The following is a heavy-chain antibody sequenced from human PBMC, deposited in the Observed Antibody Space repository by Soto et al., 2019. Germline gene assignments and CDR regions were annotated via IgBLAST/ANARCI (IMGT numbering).Heavy chain of an antibody. J-gene: IGHJ6*02. CDR3: ARLGGRIAVAGTVDCYYYGMDV. D-gene: IGHD6-19*01. CDR2: IYPGDSDT. Sequence: GESLKISCKGSGYSFTSYWIGWVRQMPGKGLEWMGIIYPGDSDTRYSPSFQGQVTISADKSISTAYLQWSSLKASDTAMYYCARLGGRIAVAGTVDCYYYGMDVWGQGTTVTVSS. CDR1: GYSFTSYW. V-gene: IGHV5-51*01.